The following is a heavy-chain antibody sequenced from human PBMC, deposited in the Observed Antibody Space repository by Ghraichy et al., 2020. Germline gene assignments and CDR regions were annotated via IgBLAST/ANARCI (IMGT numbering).Heavy chain of an antibody. V-gene: IGHV3-43*02. Sequence: GGSLRLSCAASGFTFDDYAMHWVRQAPGKGLEWVSLISGDGGSTYYADSVKGRFTISRDNSKNSLYLQMNSLRTEDTALYYCANRFYGGNWDDAFDIWGQGTMVTVSS. CDR1: GFTFDDYA. J-gene: IGHJ3*02. CDR3: ANRFYGGNWDDAFDI. CDR2: ISGDGGST. D-gene: IGHD4-23*01.